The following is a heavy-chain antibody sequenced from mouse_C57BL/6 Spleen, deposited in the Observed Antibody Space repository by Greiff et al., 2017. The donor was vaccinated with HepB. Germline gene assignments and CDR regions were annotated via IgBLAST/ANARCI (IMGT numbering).Heavy chain of an antibody. D-gene: IGHD2-3*01. J-gene: IGHJ3*01. Sequence: VQLQQSGPELVKPGASVKISCKASGYAFSSSWMNWVKQKPGKGLEWIGRIYPGDGDTNYNGKFKGKATLTADKSSSTAYMQLSSLTSEDSAVYFWAREDDVYFRWFAYWGQGTLVTVSA. CDR2: IYPGDGDT. V-gene: IGHV1-82*01. CDR3: AREDDVYFRWFAY. CDR1: GYAFSSSW.